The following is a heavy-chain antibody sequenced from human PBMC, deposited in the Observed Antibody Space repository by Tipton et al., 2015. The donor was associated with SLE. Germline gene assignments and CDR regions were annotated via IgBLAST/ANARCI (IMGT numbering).Heavy chain of an antibody. J-gene: IGHJ2*01. CDR3: ARGVIAIHWYFDL. V-gene: IGHV3-7*01. Sequence: SLRLSCAASGFTFSSYWMSWVRQAPGKGLEWVANIKQDGSEKYYVDSVKGRFTISRDNAKNSLYLQMNSLRAEDTAVYYCARGVIAIHWYFDLWGRGSLVTVSS. D-gene: IGHD2-21*01. CDR2: IKQDGSEK. CDR1: GFTFSSYW.